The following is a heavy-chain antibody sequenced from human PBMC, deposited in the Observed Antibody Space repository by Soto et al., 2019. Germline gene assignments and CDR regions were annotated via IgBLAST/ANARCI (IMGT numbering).Heavy chain of an antibody. J-gene: IGHJ6*02. V-gene: IGHV3-48*02. D-gene: IGHD1-1*01. CDR1: GFIFQTYT. CDR2: IIGANSTI. Sequence: GGSLRLSCTASGFIFQTYTMSWVRQAPGRGLEWVSSIIGANSTIHYADSVKGRFTISRDNAKNSLYLQMNSLRDEDTAVYFCAREFKPGTFNYYYGMDVWGQGTTVTVSS. CDR3: AREFKPGTFNYYYGMDV.